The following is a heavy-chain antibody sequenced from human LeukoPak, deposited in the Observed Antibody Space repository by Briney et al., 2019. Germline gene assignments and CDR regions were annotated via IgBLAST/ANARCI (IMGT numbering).Heavy chain of an antibody. D-gene: IGHD5-24*01. CDR2: FYFSGTS. CDR3: VRHVTTGFNLFEY. J-gene: IGHJ4*02. CDR1: GASISDYY. V-gene: IGHV4-59*08. Sequence: PSETLSLTCSVSGASISDYYWSWIRQSPAKGLEWIGYFYFSGTSTFNPSLQSRVTMSVDASKNQFSLKLTSVTAADTAVYYRVRHVTTGFNLFEYWGQGTLVTVSS.